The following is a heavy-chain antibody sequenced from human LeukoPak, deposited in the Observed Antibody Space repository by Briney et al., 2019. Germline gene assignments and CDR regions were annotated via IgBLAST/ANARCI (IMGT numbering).Heavy chain of an antibody. Sequence: RGSLRLSCLASGFTFSDYDMSWVRLAPGKGPEWVSAITKSGGTTFYADSVKGRFTISRENAKNSLYLQMNSLRAGDTAVYYCARAGRDPWAFDIWGQGTMVTVSS. J-gene: IGHJ3*02. CDR3: ARAGRDPWAFDI. CDR2: ITKSGGTT. CDR1: GFTFSDYD. V-gene: IGHV3-23*01. D-gene: IGHD5-24*01.